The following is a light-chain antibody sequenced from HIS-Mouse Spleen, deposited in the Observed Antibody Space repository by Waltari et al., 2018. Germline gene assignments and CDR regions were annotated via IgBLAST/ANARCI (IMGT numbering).Light chain of an antibody. CDR2: LGS. CDR3: MQALQTWT. CDR1: QSLLHSNGYNY. V-gene: IGKV2-28*01. Sequence: DIVMTQSPLSLPVTPGEPASISCRSSQSLLHSNGYNYLDLYLQNPGQSPQLLIYLGSNRASGVPDRFSGSGSGTDFTLKISRVEAEDVGVYYCMQALQTWTFGQGTKVEIK. J-gene: IGKJ1*01.